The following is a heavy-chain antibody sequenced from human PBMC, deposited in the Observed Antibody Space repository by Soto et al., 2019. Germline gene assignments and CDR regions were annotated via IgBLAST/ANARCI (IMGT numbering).Heavy chain of an antibody. D-gene: IGHD3-3*01. Sequence: SVKVSCKASGGTFSSYAISWVRQAPGQGLEWMGGIIPIFGTANYAQKFQGRVTITADESTSTAYMELSSLRSEDTAVYYCERDMAISGVVTHMARSYYGMDVWGQGTTVTVSS. V-gene: IGHV1-69*13. J-gene: IGHJ6*02. CDR2: IIPIFGTA. CDR3: ERDMAISGVVTHMARSYYGMDV. CDR1: GGTFSSYA.